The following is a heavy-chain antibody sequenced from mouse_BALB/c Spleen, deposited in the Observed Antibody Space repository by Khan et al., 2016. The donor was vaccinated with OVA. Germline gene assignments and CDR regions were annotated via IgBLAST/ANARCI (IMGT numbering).Heavy chain of an antibody. J-gene: IGHJ1*01. Sequence: QLEESGPGLVKPSQSLSLTCSVTGYSITSGYCWNWIRQFPGNKLEWMGYISYDGSNNYNPSLKNRISITRDTSKNQFFLKLNSVTTEDTATXYCARGGVVVPYWYFDVWGAGTTVTVSS. V-gene: IGHV3-6*02. CDR3: ARGGVVVPYWYFDV. D-gene: IGHD1-1*01. CDR1: GYSITSGYC. CDR2: ISYDGSN.